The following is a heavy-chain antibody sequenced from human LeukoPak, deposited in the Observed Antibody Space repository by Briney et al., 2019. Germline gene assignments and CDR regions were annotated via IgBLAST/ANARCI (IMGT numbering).Heavy chain of an antibody. J-gene: IGHJ4*02. D-gene: IGHD6-19*01. V-gene: IGHV3-23*01. CDR3: AKSPQWLVHGY. CDR1: GFTFSSYA. CDR2: ISGSGGST. Sequence: GGSLRLSCAASGFTFSSYAMSWVRQAPGKGLEWVSAISGSGGSTYYADSVEGRFTISRDNSKNTLYLQMNSLRAEDTAVYYCAKSPQWLVHGYWGQGTLVTVSS.